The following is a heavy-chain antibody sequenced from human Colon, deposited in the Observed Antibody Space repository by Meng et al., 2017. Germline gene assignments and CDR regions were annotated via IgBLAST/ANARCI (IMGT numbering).Heavy chain of an antibody. J-gene: IGHJ4*02. Sequence: QVQLQQWGAGLLKPSATPSLTCSAYDGAFSDYYWSWIRQPPGKGLEWIGEINHSGGANYNPSLQSRVTISVDTSKNQFSLKLSSVIAADTAVYYCARVDFRGKTADSTGMGHWGQGTLVTVSS. D-gene: IGHD3-22*01. CDR2: INHSGGA. CDR1: DGAFSDYY. V-gene: IGHV4-34*02. CDR3: ARVDFRGKTADSTGMGH.